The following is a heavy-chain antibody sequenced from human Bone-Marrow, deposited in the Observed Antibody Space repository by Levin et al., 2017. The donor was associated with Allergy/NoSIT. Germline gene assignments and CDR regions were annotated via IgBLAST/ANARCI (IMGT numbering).Heavy chain of an antibody. J-gene: IGHJ5*02. CDR2: ISYNGNT. D-gene: IGHD6-6*01. CDR1: GDSIKSGGYY. V-gene: IGHV4-31*03. Sequence: KTSETLSLTCSVSGDSIKSGGYYWSWVRQVPERGLEWIGYISYNGNTYYNPSLKSRSTISVDTSQNHVSLNVRSVSAADTAVYYCARGPAEFSKVEFDPWGQGTLVTVSS. CDR3: ARGPAEFSKVEFDP.